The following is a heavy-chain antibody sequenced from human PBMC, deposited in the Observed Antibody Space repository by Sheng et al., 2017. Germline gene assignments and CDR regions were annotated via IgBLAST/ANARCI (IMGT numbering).Heavy chain of an antibody. D-gene: IGHD3-10*01. J-gene: IGHJ4*02. CDR3: AKDRGWEFLQHFDN. CDR2: ISASDGST. Sequence: EGQMLQSGGDLVQPGGSLRLSCAISGFSFRSYALNWVRQAPGKGLEWVSGISASDGSTYYADSVKGRFTISKDTSKNTLYLEMNSLRVEDTAVYYCAKDRGWEFLQHFDNWGQGSLVTVSS. V-gene: IGHV3-23*01. CDR1: GFSFRSYA.